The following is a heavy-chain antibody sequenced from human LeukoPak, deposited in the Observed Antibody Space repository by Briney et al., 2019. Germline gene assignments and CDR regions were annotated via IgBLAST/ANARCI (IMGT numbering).Heavy chain of an antibody. V-gene: IGHV3-30*02. CDR2: IRHDGSNK. CDR1: GFTFSSYG. Sequence: PGGSLRLSCAASGFTFSSYGMHWVRQAPGRGLEWVAFIRHDGSNKYYADSVKGRFTISRDNSKNTLYLQMDSPRAEDTAVYYCARDPPAVAINTYGWGQGTLVTVSS. J-gene: IGHJ4*02. D-gene: IGHD5-24*01. CDR3: ARDPPAVAINTYG.